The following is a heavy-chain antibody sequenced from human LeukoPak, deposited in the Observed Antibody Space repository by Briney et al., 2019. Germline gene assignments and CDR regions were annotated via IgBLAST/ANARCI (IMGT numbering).Heavy chain of an antibody. CDR3: VKYSSSWSDAFDI. CDR2: IYITGNT. D-gene: IGHD6-13*01. CDR1: GGSISSGSYQ. J-gene: IGHJ3*02. Sequence: SQTLSLTFTVSGGSISSGSYQWSWIRQPAGKGLGWIGRIYITGNTNYSPSLKSRVTMSVDTSKNQFSLKLRSVPAADTAVYYCVKYSSSWSDAFDIWGQGTMVTVSS. V-gene: IGHV4-61*02.